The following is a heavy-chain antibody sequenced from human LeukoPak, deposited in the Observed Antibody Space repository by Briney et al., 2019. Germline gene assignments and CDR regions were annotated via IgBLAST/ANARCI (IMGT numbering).Heavy chain of an antibody. CDR1: GYTFTSYD. J-gene: IGHJ3*02. V-gene: IGHV1-8*01. Sequence: GASVKLSCKASGYTFTSYDINWVRQAPGQGLEWMGWMNPNSGNTAYEHKFQGRVTMTRTTSISTAYMELSSLRSEDTAVYYCARVPNDYCSGGSCYRDAFDIWGQGTMVTVSS. CDR2: MNPNSGNT. CDR3: ARVPNDYCSGGSCYRDAFDI. D-gene: IGHD2-15*01.